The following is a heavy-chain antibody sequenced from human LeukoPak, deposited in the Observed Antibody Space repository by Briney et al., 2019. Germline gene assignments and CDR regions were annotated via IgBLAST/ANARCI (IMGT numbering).Heavy chain of an antibody. CDR2: IYTGGGR. CDR3: ARGIDY. V-gene: IGHV3-53*01. CDR1: GFTVSSYY. J-gene: IGHJ4*02. Sequence: GGSLRLSCAASGFTVSSYYMNWVRQAPGKELEWVSVIYTGGGRYYTDSVRGRFTISRDTSKNMVFLQMNSLRVEDTAVYYCARGIDYWGRGTLVTVSS.